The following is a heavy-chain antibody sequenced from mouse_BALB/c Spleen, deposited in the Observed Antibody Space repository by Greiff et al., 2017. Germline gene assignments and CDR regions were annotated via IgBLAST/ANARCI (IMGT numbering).Heavy chain of an antibody. CDR3: ARCYGYVFYAMDY. J-gene: IGHJ4*01. CDR1: GYTFTSYW. D-gene: IGHD2-2*01. Sequence: QVQLQQPGAELVKPGAPVKLSCKASGYTFTSYWMNWVKQRPGRGLEWIGRIDPSDSETHYNQKFKDKATLTVDKSSSTAYIQLSSLTSEDSAVYYCARCYGYVFYAMDYWGQGTPVTVSS. V-gene: IGHV1-69*02. CDR2: IDPSDSET.